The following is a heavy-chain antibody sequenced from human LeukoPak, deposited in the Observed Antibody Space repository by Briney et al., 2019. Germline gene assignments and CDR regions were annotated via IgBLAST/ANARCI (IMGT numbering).Heavy chain of an antibody. CDR2: IIPIFGTA. V-gene: IGHV1-69*05. J-gene: IGHJ4*02. CDR3: AAGGATHPYDSSYGNY. Sequence: ASVKVSCKASGGTFSSYAISWVRQAPGQGLEWMGGIIPIFGTANYAQKFQGRVTITTDESTSTAYMELSSLRSEDTAVYYCAAGGATHPYDSSYGNYWGQGTLVTVSS. D-gene: IGHD3-22*01. CDR1: GGTFSSYA.